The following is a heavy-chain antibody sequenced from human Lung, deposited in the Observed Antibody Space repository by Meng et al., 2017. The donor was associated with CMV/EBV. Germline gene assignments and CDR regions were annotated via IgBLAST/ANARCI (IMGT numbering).Heavy chain of an antibody. V-gene: IGHV1-46*01. CDR1: GYTFTNYY. CDR2: INPSGGST. J-gene: IGHJ6*02. Sequence: ESXKISXKASGYTFTNYYMHWVRQAPGQGLEWMEVINPSGGSTTYAQKFQGRLTMTRDTSTSTVYMELSSLRSEDTAMYYCARVLGQLVSPYGMDVWGQGTTVXVSS. CDR3: ARVLGQLVSPYGMDV. D-gene: IGHD6-13*01.